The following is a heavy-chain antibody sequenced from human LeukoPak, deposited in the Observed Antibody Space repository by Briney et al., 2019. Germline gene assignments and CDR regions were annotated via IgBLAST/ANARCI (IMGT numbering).Heavy chain of an antibody. Sequence: GASVKVSCKASGYTFTGYFMHWVRQAPGQGLEWMGRINPNSGDTNYAQRFQGRVTMTRDTSISTAYMELSRLRSDDTAVYYCAGSFTTVTADYWGQGTLVTVSS. CDR2: INPNSGDT. V-gene: IGHV1-2*06. CDR1: GYTFTGYF. CDR3: AGSFTTVTADY. J-gene: IGHJ4*02. D-gene: IGHD4-17*01.